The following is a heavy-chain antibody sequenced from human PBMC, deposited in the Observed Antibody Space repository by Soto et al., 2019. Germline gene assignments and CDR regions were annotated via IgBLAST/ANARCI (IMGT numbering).Heavy chain of an antibody. CDR1: GFIFSQYV. J-gene: IGHJ4*02. V-gene: IGHV3-30-3*01. Sequence: QVQLVESGGGVVQPGRSLRLSCTASGFIFSQYVMHWVRQAPGKGLEWVAIISYDATNQYYADSVRGRFTISRDNSNNTVYLQMTRLSAEDTAVYYCAREGVGAYDFWSGYYVHWGQGTLVTVSS. CDR2: ISYDATNQ. CDR3: AREGVGAYDFWSGYYVH. D-gene: IGHD3-3*01.